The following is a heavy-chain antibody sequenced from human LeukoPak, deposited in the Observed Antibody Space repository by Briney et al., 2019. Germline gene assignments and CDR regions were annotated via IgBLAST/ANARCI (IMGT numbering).Heavy chain of an antibody. D-gene: IGHD2-2*01. J-gene: IGHJ4*02. V-gene: IGHV1-69*13. CDR1: GGTFSSYA. CDR2: IIPIFGTA. Sequence: SVKVSCKASGGTFSSYAISWVRQAPGQGLEWMGGIIPIFGTANYAQKFQGRVTITADESTSTAYMELSSLRSEDTAVYYCASAYCSSTSCKNGFGYWGQGTLVTVSS. CDR3: ASAYCSSTSCKNGFGY.